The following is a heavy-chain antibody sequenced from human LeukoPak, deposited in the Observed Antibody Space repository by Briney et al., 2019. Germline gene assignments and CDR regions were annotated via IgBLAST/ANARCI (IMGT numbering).Heavy chain of an antibody. CDR3: ARDLGSSATSTNWFDP. D-gene: IGHD6-6*01. J-gene: IGHJ5*02. CDR1: GYTFTSYG. Sequence: VASVKVSCKASGYTFTSYGISWVRQAPGQGLEWMGWISAYNGNTNYAQKLQGRVTMTTDTSTSTAYMELRSLRSDDTAVYYCARDLGSSATSTNWFDPRGQGTLVTVSS. CDR2: ISAYNGNT. V-gene: IGHV1-18*01.